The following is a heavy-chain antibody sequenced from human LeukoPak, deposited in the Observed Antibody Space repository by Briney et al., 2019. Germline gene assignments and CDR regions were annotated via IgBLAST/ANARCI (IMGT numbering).Heavy chain of an antibody. J-gene: IGHJ5*02. Sequence: SETLSLTCTVSGGSISSHYWSWIRQPPGKGLEWIGYIYYSGSTNYNPSLKSRVTISVDTSKNQFSLKLSSVTAADTAVYYCARGVSYDFWSGYPAARFWFDPWGQGTLATVSS. CDR3: ARGVSYDFWSGYPAARFWFDP. CDR1: GGSISSHY. V-gene: IGHV4-59*11. CDR2: IYYSGST. D-gene: IGHD3-3*01.